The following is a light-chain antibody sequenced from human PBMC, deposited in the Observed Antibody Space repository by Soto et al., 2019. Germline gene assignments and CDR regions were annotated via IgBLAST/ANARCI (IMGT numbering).Light chain of an antibody. Sequence: EIVLTQSPATLSLSPGERATLSCGASQSVSSYLAWYQQKPGQAPRLLIYGASTRATGIPARFSGSGSGTEFTLTISSLQSEDFAVYYCQQYNNWPPWTFGQGTKVDIK. J-gene: IGKJ1*01. V-gene: IGKV3-15*01. CDR1: QSVSSY. CDR2: GAS. CDR3: QQYNNWPPWT.